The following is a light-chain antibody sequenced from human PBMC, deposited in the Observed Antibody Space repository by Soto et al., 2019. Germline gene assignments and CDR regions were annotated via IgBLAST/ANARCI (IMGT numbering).Light chain of an antibody. J-gene: IGKJ1*01. CDR1: QPVSDK. CDR3: QQYRSWPRT. Sequence: EVVMTQSPANLSVSPGVGATLSCWASQPVSDKLAWYQQKPGQAPRLLIYGASTRATDMPGRFSGRGAGAEFTLTISSLQSEDFAVYYCQQYRSWPRTFGQGTKVDIK. CDR2: GAS. V-gene: IGKV3-15*01.